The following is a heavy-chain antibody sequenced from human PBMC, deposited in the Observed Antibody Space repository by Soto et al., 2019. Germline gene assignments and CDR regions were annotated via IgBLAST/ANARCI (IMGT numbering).Heavy chain of an antibody. J-gene: IGHJ6*02. D-gene: IGHD4-17*01. CDR1: GFTFDEYT. CDR2: ISWDGSGT. CDR3: AQGQGRLSDDYGGNSVYYYYGMDV. Sequence: LGGSLRLSCAASGFTFDEYTMHWVSQAPGKGLEWVSLISWDGSGTYYADSVKGRFTISRDNSKNSLYLQMNSLRAEDTALYYCAQGQGRLSDDYGGNSVYYYYGMDVWGQGTTVTVSS. V-gene: IGHV3-43*01.